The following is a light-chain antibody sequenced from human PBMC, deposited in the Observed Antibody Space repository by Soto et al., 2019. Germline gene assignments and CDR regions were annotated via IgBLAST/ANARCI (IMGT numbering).Light chain of an antibody. CDR1: SSNIGNNY. V-gene: IGLV1-51*01. Sequence: QSVLTQPPSVSAAPGQKVTISCSGSSSNIGNNYVSWYQQVPGTAPKLLIYDNHHRPSGIPYRCSCSTSGTSATLVITGLQPGDEAEYYCGTWDTSLSAYVVFGGGTKVTVL. J-gene: IGLJ2*01. CDR2: DNH. CDR3: GTWDTSLSAYVV.